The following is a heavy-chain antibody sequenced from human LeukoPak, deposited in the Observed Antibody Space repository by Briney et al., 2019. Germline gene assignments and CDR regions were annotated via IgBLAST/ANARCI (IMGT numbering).Heavy chain of an antibody. CDR2: ISGSGDGT. CDR3: AKERKEVVLLWFGELGS. J-gene: IGHJ4*02. V-gene: IGHV3-23*01. Sequence: GSLRLSCAASGFTFSSYSMNWVRQAPGKGLEWVSGISGSGDGTYYADSVKGCFTISRDNSRNTVFLQINSLRAEDTAVYYCAKERKEVVLLWFGELGSWGQGTLVTVSS. CDR1: GFTFSSYS. D-gene: IGHD3-10*01.